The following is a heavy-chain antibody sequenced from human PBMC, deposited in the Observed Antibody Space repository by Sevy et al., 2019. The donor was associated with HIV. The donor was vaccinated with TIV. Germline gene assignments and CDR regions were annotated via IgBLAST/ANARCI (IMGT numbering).Heavy chain of an antibody. CDR2: IKSKTDGGTG. V-gene: IGHV3-15*01. D-gene: IGHD5-18*01. Sequence: GGSLRLSCAASRFTFVTYAMNWVRQAPGKGLEWVGRIKSKTDGGTGDYAAPVKGRFSISRDDSKNTLYLQMNSLKTEDTAVYYCTTGDPYNRYGYMRPYFFDYWGQGTLVTVSS. J-gene: IGHJ4*02. CDR1: RFTFVTYA. CDR3: TTGDPYNRYGYMRPYFFDY.